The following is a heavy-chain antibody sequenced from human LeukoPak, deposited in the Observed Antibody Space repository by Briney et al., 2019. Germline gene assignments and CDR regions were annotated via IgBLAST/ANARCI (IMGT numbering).Heavy chain of an antibody. J-gene: IGHJ5*02. CDR3: ARHDPGWFDT. D-gene: IGHD3-16*01. CDR1: GFTSSSYG. V-gene: IGHV3-30*03. CDR2: ISYDGSNK. Sequence: GRSLRLSCAASGFTSSSYGMHWVRQAPGKGLEWVAVISYDGSNKYYADSVKGRFTISRDNSKNTLYLQMNSLRAEDTAVYYCARHDPGWFDTWGQGTLVTVSS.